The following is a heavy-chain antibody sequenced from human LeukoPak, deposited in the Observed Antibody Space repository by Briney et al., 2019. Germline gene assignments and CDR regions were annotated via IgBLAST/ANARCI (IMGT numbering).Heavy chain of an antibody. V-gene: IGHV3-30*04. CDR3: ARTGESHAFDI. CDR2: ILSDGTNK. J-gene: IGHJ3*02. CDR1: GYPFSVSA. D-gene: IGHD1-26*01. Sequence: GGSLRLSCAASGYPFSVSAMHWVRQAPGKGLEWVTLILSDGTNKYYTDSVKGRFTISRDNSKKTLYLEMNSLRVEDTAVYYCARTGESHAFDIWGQGTMVTVSS.